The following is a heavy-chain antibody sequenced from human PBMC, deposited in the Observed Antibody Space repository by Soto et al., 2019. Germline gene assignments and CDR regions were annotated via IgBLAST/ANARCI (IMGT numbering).Heavy chain of an antibody. CDR2: IYWDDDK. D-gene: IGHD3-3*01. J-gene: IGHJ4*02. Sequence: QITLNESGPTVVRPTETLTLTCRFSGFSLTTSGVGVGWIRQSPGKAPEWLALIYWDDDKRYSASLKSRLTINKAPSKNPVVITVSDLAPTDTATYYCPHRVLRTVFELVTTTAILFDFWGQGTPVAVSS. CDR3: PHRVLRTVFELVTTTAILFDF. V-gene: IGHV2-5*02. CDR1: GFSLTTSGVG.